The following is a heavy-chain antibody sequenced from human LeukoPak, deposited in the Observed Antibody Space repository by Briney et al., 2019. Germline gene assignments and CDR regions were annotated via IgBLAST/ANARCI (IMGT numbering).Heavy chain of an antibody. Sequence: GGSLRLSCTASGFTFGDYAMSWFRQAPGKGLEWVGFIRSKAYGGTTEYAASVKGRSTISRDDSKSIAYLQMNSLKTEDTAVYYCTRASGYYYDSSGYYPPDYWGQGTLVTVSS. CDR1: GFTFGDYA. CDR3: TRASGYYYDSSGYYPPDY. CDR2: IRSKAYGGTT. D-gene: IGHD3-22*01. V-gene: IGHV3-49*03. J-gene: IGHJ4*02.